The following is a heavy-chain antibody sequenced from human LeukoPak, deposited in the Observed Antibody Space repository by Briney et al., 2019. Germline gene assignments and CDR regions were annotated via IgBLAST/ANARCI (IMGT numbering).Heavy chain of an antibody. V-gene: IGHV3-7*01. J-gene: IGHJ4*02. CDR1: GFTFNSFW. CDR2: IKQDGSEK. CDR3: ARLSQLGYCSTTSCYKAFDC. Sequence: PGGSLRLSCAASGFTFNSFWMTWVRQAPGKGLEWVANIKQDGSEKYYVESVKGRITISRDNAKNSLHLQMNSLRAEDTAVYYCARLSQLGYCSTTSCYKAFDCWGQGTLVTVSS. D-gene: IGHD2-2*02.